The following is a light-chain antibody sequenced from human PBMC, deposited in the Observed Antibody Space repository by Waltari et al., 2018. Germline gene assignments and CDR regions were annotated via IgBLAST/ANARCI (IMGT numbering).Light chain of an antibody. CDR2: DAS. Sequence: ESVLTQSAATLSLSPGERASLSCRASQRLGNFLAWYQQKPGQAPRLLVYDASKRATGVPVRFSGRGSGTDFTLTISNLEPEDFAVYVYQQYSNWPPTFGGGTTVEIK. CDR3: QQYSNWPPT. V-gene: IGKV3-11*01. CDR1: QRLGNF. J-gene: IGKJ4*01.